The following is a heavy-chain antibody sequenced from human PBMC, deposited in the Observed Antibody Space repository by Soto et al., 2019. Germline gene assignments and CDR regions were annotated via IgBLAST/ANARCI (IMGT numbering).Heavy chain of an antibody. Sequence: SETLSLTCTVSGGSISSSSYYWGWIRQPPGKGLEWIGSIYYSGSTYYNPSLKSRVTISVDTSKNQFSLNLSSVTAADTAVYYCARRRGGYDSIDYWGQGTLVTVSS. CDR3: ARRRGGYDSIDY. J-gene: IGHJ4*02. CDR2: IYYSGST. D-gene: IGHD5-12*01. V-gene: IGHV4-39*01. CDR1: GGSISSSSYY.